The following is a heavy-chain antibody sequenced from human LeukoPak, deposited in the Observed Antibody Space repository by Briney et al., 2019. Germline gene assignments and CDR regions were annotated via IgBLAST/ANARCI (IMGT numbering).Heavy chain of an antibody. CDR3: AKDYDSSGYYCDCDY. D-gene: IGHD3-22*01. V-gene: IGHV3-21*01. CDR1: GLTFGSYS. J-gene: IGHJ4*02. Sequence: GSLRLSCAASGLTFGSYSMNWVRQAPGKGLEWVSSISTTSVYTYYADSVKGRFTISRDNAKNSLYLQMNSLRADDTAVYYCAKDYDSSGYYCDCDYWGQGTLVTVSS. CDR2: ISTTSVYT.